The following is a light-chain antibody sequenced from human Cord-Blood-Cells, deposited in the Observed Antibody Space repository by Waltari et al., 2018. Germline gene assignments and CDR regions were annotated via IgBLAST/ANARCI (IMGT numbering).Light chain of an antibody. CDR2: AAS. Sequence: DIQMTQSPSSLSASVGDRVTITCRASQSISSYLNWYQQKPGKAPKLLIYAASSLQSGVPVRFSGSGAGTDFTLTSSSLQPEVFATDYCQQRYSTPFTVGPGTKVDIK. CDR3: QQRYSTPFT. J-gene: IGKJ3*01. CDR1: QSISSY. V-gene: IGKV1-39*01.